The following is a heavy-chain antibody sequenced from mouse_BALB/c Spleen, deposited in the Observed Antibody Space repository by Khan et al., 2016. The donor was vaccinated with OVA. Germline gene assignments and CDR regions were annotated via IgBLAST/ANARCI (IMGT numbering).Heavy chain of an antibody. CDR1: GYSITSGYY. Sequence: EVQLQESGPGLVKPSQSLSLTCSVTGYSITSGYYWNWIRQFPGNKLEWMGYKVYDGSNNYNPSLKNRISITRDTSKNQFFLQLNSVTTEDTATCSCVRGGRWFAYWGHGTLVTVSA. V-gene: IGHV3-6*02. D-gene: IGHD3-3*01. CDR2: KVYDGSN. CDR3: VRGGRWFAY. J-gene: IGHJ3*01.